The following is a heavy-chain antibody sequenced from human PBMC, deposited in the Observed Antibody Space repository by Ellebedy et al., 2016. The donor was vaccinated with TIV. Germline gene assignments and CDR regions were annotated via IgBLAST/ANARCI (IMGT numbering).Heavy chain of an antibody. D-gene: IGHD2-8*01. CDR3: TRAQMGDH. J-gene: IGHJ4*02. CDR2: ISSSSTYI. CDR1: GFTFSDYF. Sequence: GESLKISCTASGFTFSDYFMSWIRQAPGKGLEWVSSISSSSTYIYYADSVKGRSAISRDNAKNSLYLQLDSLRAEDTAVYYCTRAQMGDHWGQGTLVSVSS. V-gene: IGHV3-11*06.